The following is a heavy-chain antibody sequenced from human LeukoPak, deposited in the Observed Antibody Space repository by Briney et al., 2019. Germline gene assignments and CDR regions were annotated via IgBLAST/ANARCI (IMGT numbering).Heavy chain of an antibody. CDR1: GGSISSSSYY. J-gene: IGHJ4*02. Sequence: SETLSLTCTVSGGSISSSSYYWGWIRQPPGKGLEWIGSIYYSGSTYYNPSLKSRVTISVDTSKNQFSLKLSSVTAADTAVYYCARVYYDFWKNYFDYWGQGTLVTISS. V-gene: IGHV4-39*01. D-gene: IGHD3-3*01. CDR3: ARVYYDFWKNYFDY. CDR2: IYYSGST.